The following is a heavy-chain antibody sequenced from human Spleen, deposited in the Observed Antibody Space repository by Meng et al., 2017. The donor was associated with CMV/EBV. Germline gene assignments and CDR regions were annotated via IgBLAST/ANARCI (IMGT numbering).Heavy chain of an antibody. CDR2: IIPIFGTA. CDR1: GGTFSSYA. J-gene: IGHJ4*02. CDR3: ARWEVVTATSSDY. V-gene: IGHV1-69*05. Sequence: QVQLVQSGAGVKKPGSSVKVSCKASGGTFSSYAISWVRQAPGQGLEWMGGIIPIFGTANYAQKFQGRVTMTRDTSISTAYMELSRLRSDDTAVYYCARWEVVTATSSDYWGQGTLVTVSS. D-gene: IGHD2-21*02.